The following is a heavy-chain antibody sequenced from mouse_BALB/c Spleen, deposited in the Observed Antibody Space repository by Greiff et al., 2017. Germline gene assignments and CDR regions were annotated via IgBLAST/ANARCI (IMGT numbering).Heavy chain of an antibody. CDR3: ARRGGAMDY. CDR1: GYTFTDYW. Sequence: QVQLQQPGAELVMPGASVKMSCKASGYTFTDYWMHWVKQRPGQGLEWIGAIDTSDSYTSYNQKFKGKATLTVDESSSTAYMQLSSLTSEDSAVYYCARRGGAMDYWGQGTSVTVSS. J-gene: IGHJ4*01. V-gene: IGHV1-69*01. CDR2: IDTSDSYT.